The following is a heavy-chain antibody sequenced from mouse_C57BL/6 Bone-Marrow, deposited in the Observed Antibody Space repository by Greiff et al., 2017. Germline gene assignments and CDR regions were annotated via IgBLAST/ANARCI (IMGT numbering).Heavy chain of an antibody. CDR3: TTGGMDY. V-gene: IGHV14-4*01. Sequence: VQLQQSGAELVRPGASVKLSCTASGFNIKDDYMHWVKQRPEPGLAWIGWIDPENGDTEYASKFQGKATITADTSSNTAYLQLSSLTSEDTAVYYCTTGGMDYWGQGTSVTVSS. CDR1: GFNIKDDY. J-gene: IGHJ4*01. CDR2: IDPENGDT.